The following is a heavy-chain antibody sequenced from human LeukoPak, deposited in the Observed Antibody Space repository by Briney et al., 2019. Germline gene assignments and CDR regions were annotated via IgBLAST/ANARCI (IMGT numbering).Heavy chain of an antibody. Sequence: GGSLRLSCAVSEFPFSFYEMNWVRQAPGKELEWVSNIGSSGTNRYYADSVKGRFSISRDNAKSSLYLQMNSLRVEDTAVYYCALLAVASDFDYWGQGALVTVSS. CDR2: IGSSGTNR. CDR3: ALLAVASDFDY. CDR1: EFPFSFYE. J-gene: IGHJ4*02. D-gene: IGHD6-19*01. V-gene: IGHV3-48*03.